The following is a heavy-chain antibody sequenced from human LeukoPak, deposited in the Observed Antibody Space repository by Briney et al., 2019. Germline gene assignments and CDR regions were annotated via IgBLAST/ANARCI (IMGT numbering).Heavy chain of an antibody. Sequence: GVLRLSCVASGFSFSDYWMSWVRQAPGKGLEWVVNIKKDGSEKYNVDSVKGRFTISRDNANKSLYLQMNSLRAEDTAVYYCAKGTYSSGWYLRLFDYWGQGTLVTVSS. CDR3: AKGTYSSGWYLRLFDY. V-gene: IGHV3-7*01. D-gene: IGHD6-19*01. J-gene: IGHJ4*02. CDR2: IKKDGSEK. CDR1: GFSFSDYW.